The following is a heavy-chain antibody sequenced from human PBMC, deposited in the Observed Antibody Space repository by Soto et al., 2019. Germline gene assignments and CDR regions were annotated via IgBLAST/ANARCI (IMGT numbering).Heavy chain of an antibody. V-gene: IGHV1-18*04. D-gene: IGHD5-18*01. CDR1: GYAFTSYG. J-gene: IGHJ3*02. Sequence: ASVKVSCKASGYAFTSYGISWVRQAPGQGLEWMGWISAYNGNTNYAQKLQGRVTMTTDTSTSTAYMELRSLRSDDTAVYYCASRTQLWLRGAFDIWGQGTMVTVSS. CDR2: ISAYNGNT. CDR3: ASRTQLWLRGAFDI.